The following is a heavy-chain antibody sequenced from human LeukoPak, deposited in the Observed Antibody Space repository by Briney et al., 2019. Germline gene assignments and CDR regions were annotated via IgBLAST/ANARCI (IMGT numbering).Heavy chain of an antibody. Sequence: PGRSLRLSCAASGFTFDEYAMHWVRQAPGKGLEWVSGISWNSGSIGYADSVKGRFTISRDNAKNSLYLQMNSLRAEDTALYYCAKGIHSGWYDPFDYWGQGTLVTVSS. J-gene: IGHJ4*02. CDR1: GFTFDEYA. CDR3: AKGIHSGWYDPFDY. CDR2: ISWNSGSI. D-gene: IGHD6-19*01. V-gene: IGHV3-9*01.